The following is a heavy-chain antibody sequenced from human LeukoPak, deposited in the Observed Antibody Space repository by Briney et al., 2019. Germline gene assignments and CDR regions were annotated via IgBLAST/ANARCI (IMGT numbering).Heavy chain of an antibody. V-gene: IGHV3-7*03. CDR3: ARDGSGYYDGMDV. D-gene: IGHD3-22*01. Sequence: PGGPLRLSVAASGFTFRSSWMTWARQAPGRGLRWLANIKQDGSEKHYVDSVKGRFTISRDNAKNSLYLQMNSLRAEDTAVYYCARDGSGYYDGMDVWGQGTTVIVSS. CDR2: IKQDGSEK. CDR1: GFTFRSSW. J-gene: IGHJ6*02.